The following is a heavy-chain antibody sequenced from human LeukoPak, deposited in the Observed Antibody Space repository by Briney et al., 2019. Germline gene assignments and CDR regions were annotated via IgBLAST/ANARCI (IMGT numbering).Heavy chain of an antibody. V-gene: IGHV1-24*01. CDR3: ARDQNDLLLGLDY. CDR1: GYNLTELA. Sequence: ASVKVSCKVSGYNLTELAMHWVRQAPGKGLEWMGGFDPEEGETNPAQKFQGRVIMTEDTATDTGYMELSSLRYEDTAVYFCARDQNDLLLGLDYWGQGTLVSVSS. D-gene: IGHD3-10*01. CDR2: FDPEEGET. J-gene: IGHJ4*02.